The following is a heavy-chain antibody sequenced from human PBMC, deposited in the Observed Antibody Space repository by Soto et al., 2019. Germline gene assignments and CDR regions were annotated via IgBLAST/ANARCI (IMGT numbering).Heavy chain of an antibody. CDR2: MDPSDSDT. D-gene: IGHD6-19*01. CDR3: ARHAPYSSGWYGFDY. J-gene: IGHJ4*02. Sequence: GGSLKISCKGSRYSLTSYWINWVRQPPGKGLEWMGRMDPSDSDTNYGPSFQGHVTISADKSISTAYLQWSSLKASDTAMYYCARHAPYSSGWYGFDYWGQGSLVTVSS. CDR1: RYSLTSYW. V-gene: IGHV5-10-1*01.